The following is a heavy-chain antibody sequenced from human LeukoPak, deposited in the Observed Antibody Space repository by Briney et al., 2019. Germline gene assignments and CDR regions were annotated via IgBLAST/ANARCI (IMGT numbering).Heavy chain of an antibody. V-gene: IGHV4-4*07. Sequence: SETLSLTCTVSGGSISSYYWSWIRQPAGKGLEWIGRIYTSGSTNYNPSLKSRVTISVDTSKNQFSLKLSSVTAADTAVYYCATPDCSSTSCSNRGFDYWGQGTLVTVSS. CDR3: ATPDCSSTSCSNRGFDY. CDR2: IYTSGST. CDR1: GGSISSYY. D-gene: IGHD2-2*01. J-gene: IGHJ4*02.